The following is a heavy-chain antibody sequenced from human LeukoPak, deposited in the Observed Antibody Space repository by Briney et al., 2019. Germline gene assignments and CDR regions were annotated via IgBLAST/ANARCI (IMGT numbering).Heavy chain of an antibody. D-gene: IGHD5-18*01. J-gene: IGHJ4*02. CDR3: ARDGRYTEFDY. Sequence: GGSLRLSCAASGFTFSSYSMNWVRQAPGKGLEWVSYISSSSSYICYADSVKGRFTISRDNAKNSLYLQMNSLRAEDTAVYYCARDGRYTEFDYWGQGTLVTVSS. CDR2: ISSSSSYI. V-gene: IGHV3-21*01. CDR1: GFTFSSYS.